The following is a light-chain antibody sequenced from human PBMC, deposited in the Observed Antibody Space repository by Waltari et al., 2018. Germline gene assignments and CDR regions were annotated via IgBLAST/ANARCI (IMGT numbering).Light chain of an antibody. CDR3: QQLNYYPRT. Sequence: DIQLTQSPSFLSASVGDRVTITCRASQDISGYLGWYQQKPGKAPKVLIYGASTLQSGGPSRFSGSGSGTEFTLTINSLQPEDFATYYCQQLNYYPRTFGQGTKVEIK. J-gene: IGKJ1*01. CDR1: QDISGY. V-gene: IGKV1-9*01. CDR2: GAS.